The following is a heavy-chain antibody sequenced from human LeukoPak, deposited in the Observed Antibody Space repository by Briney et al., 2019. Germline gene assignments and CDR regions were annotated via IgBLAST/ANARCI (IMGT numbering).Heavy chain of an antibody. J-gene: IGHJ4*02. D-gene: IGHD2-15*01. CDR2: ISGGGGST. Sequence: GGSLRLSCAASGFTFSSYAMTGVRQAPGKGLEWVSVISGGGGSTYYADSVKGRFTISRDNSKNTLYLQMNSLRAEDTAVYYCAREVAAFDYWGQGTLVTVSS. V-gene: IGHV3-23*01. CDR3: AREVAAFDY. CDR1: GFTFSSYA.